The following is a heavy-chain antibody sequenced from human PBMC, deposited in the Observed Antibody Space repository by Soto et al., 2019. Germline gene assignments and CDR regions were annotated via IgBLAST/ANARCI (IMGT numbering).Heavy chain of an antibody. CDR2: ISYDGSNK. CDR1: GFTFSSYA. Sequence: QVQLVESGGGVVQPGRSLRLSCAASGFTFSSYAMHWVRQAPGKGLEWVAVISYDGSNKYYADSVKGRFTSSRDNSKNTLYLQMNSLRAEDTAVYYCARAGNYYASSGYYPDNWGQGTLVTVSS. J-gene: IGHJ4*02. CDR3: ARAGNYYASSGYYPDN. D-gene: IGHD3-22*01. V-gene: IGHV3-30-3*01.